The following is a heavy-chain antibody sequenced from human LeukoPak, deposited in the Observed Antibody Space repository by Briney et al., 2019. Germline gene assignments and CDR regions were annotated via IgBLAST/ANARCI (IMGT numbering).Heavy chain of an antibody. Sequence: ASVPVSCKASGYTFTDYYLHWVRQAPGQGLEWMGWINPNSGGTNYAQKFQGRVTMTRDTSISTAYMELSRLRSDDTAVYYCARGSQSTMIVVVITPWGDAFDIWGQGTMVTVSS. D-gene: IGHD3-22*01. V-gene: IGHV1-2*02. CDR3: ARGSQSTMIVVVITPWGDAFDI. J-gene: IGHJ3*02. CDR2: INPNSGGT. CDR1: GYTFTDYY.